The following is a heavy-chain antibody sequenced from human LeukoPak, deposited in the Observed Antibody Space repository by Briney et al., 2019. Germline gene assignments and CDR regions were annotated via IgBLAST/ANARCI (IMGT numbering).Heavy chain of an antibody. V-gene: IGHV3-21*01. CDR1: GFTFSSYS. CDR2: ISSSSSYI. CDR3: ARVGYYGSGSYFHLDY. J-gene: IGHJ4*02. Sequence: GSLRLSCTASGFTFSSYSMNWVRQAPGKGLEWVSSISSSSSYIYYADSVKGRFTISRDNAKNSLYLQMNSLRAEDTAVYYCARVGYYGSGSYFHLDYWGQGTLVTVSS. D-gene: IGHD3-10*01.